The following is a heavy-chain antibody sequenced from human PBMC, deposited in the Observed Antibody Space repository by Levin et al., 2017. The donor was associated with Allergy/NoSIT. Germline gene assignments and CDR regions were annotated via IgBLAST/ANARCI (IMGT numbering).Heavy chain of an antibody. D-gene: IGHD1-26*01. CDR3: AKGGDFDS. Sequence: GESLKISCAASGFSFSTYGIQWVRQAPGKGLEWVALITSDGSNKYYGDPVKGRFTISRDNSKNTVYLQMNSLRAEDTAVYYCAKGGDFDSWGLGTVVTVSS. CDR2: ITSDGSNK. V-gene: IGHV3-30*18. J-gene: IGHJ4*02. CDR1: GFSFSTYG.